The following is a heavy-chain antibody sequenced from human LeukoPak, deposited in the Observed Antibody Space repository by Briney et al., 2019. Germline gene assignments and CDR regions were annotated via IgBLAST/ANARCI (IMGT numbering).Heavy chain of an antibody. V-gene: IGHV3-48*01. CDR1: GFTFSSYS. CDR2: ISSSSSTI. Sequence: PGGSLRLSCAASGFTFSSYSMNWVRQAPGKGLEWVSYISSSSSTIYYADSVKGRFTISRDNAKNSLYLQMNSLRAEDTAVYYCARGVRYSSSWEAFXIXXQGTLVIVSS. J-gene: IGHJ3*02. CDR3: ARGVRYSSSWEAFXI. D-gene: IGHD6-13*01.